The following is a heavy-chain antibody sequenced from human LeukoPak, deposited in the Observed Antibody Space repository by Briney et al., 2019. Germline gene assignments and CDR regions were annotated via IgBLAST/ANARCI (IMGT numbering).Heavy chain of an antibody. CDR3: ARGSKVIVVPAVPENWFDP. CDR2: IHHSKSS. V-gene: IGHV4-4*02. D-gene: IGHD2-2*01. CDR1: GDSITSDKW. J-gene: IGHJ5*02. Sequence: SETLSLTCAVSGDSITSDKWWTWVRQPPGKGLEWIGEIHHSKSSNYYPSLKSRVTISVDKSKNQFSLELNSVTAADTAVYYCARGSKVIVVPAVPENWFDPWGQGTLVTVSS.